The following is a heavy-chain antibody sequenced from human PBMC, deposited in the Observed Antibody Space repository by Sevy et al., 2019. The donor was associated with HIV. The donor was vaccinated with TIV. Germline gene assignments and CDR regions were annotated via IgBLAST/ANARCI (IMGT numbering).Heavy chain of an antibody. V-gene: IGHV1-24*01. CDR1: GYRLIEVS. J-gene: IGHJ6*02. CDR2: LDPEDGET. CDR3: AADRGEDYCSGNSCQRHYYNCLDV. D-gene: IGHD2-15*01. Sequence: ASVKVSCKVAGYRLIEVSMHWVRQAPGKGLEWMGHLDPEDGETIYAQKFQGRVTMTEDTSTDTAYMEVSSLRSEDTAVYYCAADRGEDYCSGNSCQRHYYNCLDVWGQGTTVTVSS.